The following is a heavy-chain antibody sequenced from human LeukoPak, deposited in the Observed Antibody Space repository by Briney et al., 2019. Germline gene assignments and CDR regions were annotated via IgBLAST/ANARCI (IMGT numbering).Heavy chain of an antibody. CDR1: GFNFSDYH. V-gene: IGHV3-11*04. CDR3: ARDNYDSSGYPY. D-gene: IGHD3-22*01. CDR2: ISGSGHKT. Sequence: GGSLRLSCAASGFNFSDYHMTWIRQAPGKGLEWVSYISGSGHKTYYADSVKGRFTISRDNAKNSLYLQMNSLRAEDRAVHYCARDNYDSSGYPYWGQGTLVTVSS. J-gene: IGHJ4*02.